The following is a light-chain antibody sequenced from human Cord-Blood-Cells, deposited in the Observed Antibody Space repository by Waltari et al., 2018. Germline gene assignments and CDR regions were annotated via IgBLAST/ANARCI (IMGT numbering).Light chain of an antibody. CDR2: SNN. J-gene: IGLJ2*01. Sequence: QSVLTQPPSASGTPGQRVTISCSGTSSNIGSNTVNWYQQLPGTAPKLLIYSNNQRPSGVPDRFSGSKSGTSASLAIMGLQAEDEADYDWAAWEDSLNGVVFGGGTKLTVL. CDR1: SSNIGSNT. V-gene: IGLV1-44*01. CDR3: AAWEDSLNGVV.